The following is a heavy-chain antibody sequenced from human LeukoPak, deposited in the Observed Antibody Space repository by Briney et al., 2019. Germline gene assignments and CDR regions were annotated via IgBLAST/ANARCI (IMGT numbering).Heavy chain of an antibody. CDR3: ATFVVGAKFDP. CDR1: GYTFNNDD. Sequence: ASVKVSCKASGYTFNNDDINWVRQATGQGLEWMGWMNPNSGNTGYAQKFQGRVTMTRNTSINTAYMELGSLRSEDTAVYYCATFVVGAKFDPWGQGTLVTVSS. V-gene: IGHV1-8*02. J-gene: IGHJ5*02. CDR2: MNPNSGNT. D-gene: IGHD1-26*01.